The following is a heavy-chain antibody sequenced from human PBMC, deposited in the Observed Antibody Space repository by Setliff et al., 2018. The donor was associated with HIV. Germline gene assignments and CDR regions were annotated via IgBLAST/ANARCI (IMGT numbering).Heavy chain of an antibody. CDR2: INNDTTIT. CDR3: VMFSASSG. Sequence: GGSLRLSCAASGFTFSRFWMHWVRQAPGQGLVWVSGINNDTTITTYADSVKGRFSISRDNAKNTLYLQMNGLRGEDTAVYYCVMFSASSGWGQGTQVTVSS. J-gene: IGHJ4*02. CDR1: GFTFSRFW. V-gene: IGHV3-74*01. D-gene: IGHD6-6*01.